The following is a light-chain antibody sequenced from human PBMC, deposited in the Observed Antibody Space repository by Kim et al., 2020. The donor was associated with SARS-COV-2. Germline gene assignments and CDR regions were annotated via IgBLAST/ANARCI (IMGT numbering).Light chain of an antibody. CDR3: MQALQTPFT. Sequence: PASISCRSSQSLLHSNGYNYLDWYLQKPGQSPQLLIYLGSNRASGVPDRFSGSGSGTDFTLKISRVVAEDVGVYYCMQALQTPFTFGGGTKVEIK. CDR1: QSLLHSNGYNY. J-gene: IGKJ4*01. V-gene: IGKV2-28*01. CDR2: LGS.